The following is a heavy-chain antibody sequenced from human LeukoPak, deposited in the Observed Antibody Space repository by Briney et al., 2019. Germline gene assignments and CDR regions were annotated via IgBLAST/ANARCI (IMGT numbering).Heavy chain of an antibody. CDR2: IYSGGST. CDR1: GFTVSSNY. D-gene: IGHD2-21*02. V-gene: IGHV3-66*01. J-gene: IGHJ3*02. Sequence: PGGSLRLSCAASGFTVSSNYMSWVRQAPGKGLEWVSVIYSGGSTYYADSVKGRFTISRDNSKNTLYLQMNSLRAEDTAVYYCARGSVCGGDCYISDDAFDIWGQGTMVTVSS. CDR3: ARGSVCGGDCYISDDAFDI.